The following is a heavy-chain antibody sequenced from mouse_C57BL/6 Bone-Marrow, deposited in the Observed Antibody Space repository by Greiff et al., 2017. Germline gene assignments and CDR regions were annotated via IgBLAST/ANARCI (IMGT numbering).Heavy chain of an antibody. J-gene: IGHJ2*01. D-gene: IGHD1-1*01. CDR1: GYTFTDYY. CDR2: INPYNGGT. Sequence: EVKLVESGPVLVKPGASVKMSCKASGYTFTDYYMNWVKQSHGKSLEWIGVINPYNGGTSYNQKFKGKATLTVDKSSSTAYMELNSLTSEDSAVYYCARCYYGSSYYFDYWGQGTTLTVSS. CDR3: ARCYYGSSYYFDY. V-gene: IGHV1-19*01.